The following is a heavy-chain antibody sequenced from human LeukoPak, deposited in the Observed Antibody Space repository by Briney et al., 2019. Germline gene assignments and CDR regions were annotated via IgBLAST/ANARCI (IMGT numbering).Heavy chain of an antibody. J-gene: IGHJ4*02. D-gene: IGHD6-19*01. CDR2: IYPGDSDT. V-gene: IGHV5-51*01. CDR3: ARVGRYSSGWYGDFNY. Sequence: HGESLKISCQGSGYSFTSYWIGWVRQMPGKGLEWMGIIYPGDSDTRYSPSFQGQVTISADKSISTAYLQWSSLKASDTAMYYCARVGRYSSGWYGDFNYWGQGTLVTVSS. CDR1: GYSFTSYW.